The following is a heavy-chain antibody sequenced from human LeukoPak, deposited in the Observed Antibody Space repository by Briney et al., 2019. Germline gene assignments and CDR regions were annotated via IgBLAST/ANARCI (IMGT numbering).Heavy chain of an antibody. CDR1: GFTFSSYG. J-gene: IGHJ4*02. D-gene: IGHD6-19*01. V-gene: IGHV3-30*02. CDR3: ARSASGCAFDS. Sequence: PGGSLRLSCAASGFTFSSYGMHWVRQAPGKGLEWVAFKRYDGSATYYADSVKGRFTISRDNSNSMLYLQMNSLRGEDTAVYYWARSASGCAFDSWGQGALVAVSS. CDR2: KRYDGSAT.